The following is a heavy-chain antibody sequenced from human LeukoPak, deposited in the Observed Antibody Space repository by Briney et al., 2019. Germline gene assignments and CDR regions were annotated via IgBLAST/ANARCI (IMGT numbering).Heavy chain of an antibody. D-gene: IGHD6-6*01. CDR3: ARVSSSFYYYYMDV. V-gene: IGHV3-7*01. CDR1: GFTFSSYW. J-gene: IGHJ6*03. CDR2: IKQDGSEK. Sequence: GGSLRLSCAASGFTFSSYWMSWVRQAPGKGLEWVANIKQDGSEKYYVDFVKGRFTISRDNAKNSLYLQMNSLRAEDTAVYYCARVSSSFYYYYMDVWGKGTTVTVSS.